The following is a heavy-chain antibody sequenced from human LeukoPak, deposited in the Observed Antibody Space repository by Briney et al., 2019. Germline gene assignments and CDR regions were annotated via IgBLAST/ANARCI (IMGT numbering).Heavy chain of an antibody. CDR1: GFTFSNYG. J-gene: IGHJ4*02. CDR3: ARDVYYYDSSGYLDY. V-gene: IGHV3-30*03. Sequence: GGSLRLSCAASGFTFSNYGMHWVRQAPGKGLEWVAAVSSHGSNIYYADSVQGRFTISRDSSKNALYLQMNSLRAEDTAVYYCARDVYYYDSSGYLDYWGQGTLVTVSS. D-gene: IGHD3-22*01. CDR2: VSSHGSNI.